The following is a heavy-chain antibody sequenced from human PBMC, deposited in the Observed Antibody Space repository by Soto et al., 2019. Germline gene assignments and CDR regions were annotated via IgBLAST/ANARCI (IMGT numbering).Heavy chain of an antibody. CDR2: IYPSDSDT. CDR1: GYSFTSYW. D-gene: IGHD3-22*01. Sequence: PGESLKISCKGSGYSFTSYWIAWVRQMPGKGLEWMGIIYPSDSDTRYSPSFQGQVTISADKSISTACLQWSSLKASDTAMYYCARHRAAPTNYEVSSGYSQNGMDVWGQGTTVTV. CDR3: ARHRAAPTNYEVSSGYSQNGMDV. V-gene: IGHV5-51*01. J-gene: IGHJ6*02.